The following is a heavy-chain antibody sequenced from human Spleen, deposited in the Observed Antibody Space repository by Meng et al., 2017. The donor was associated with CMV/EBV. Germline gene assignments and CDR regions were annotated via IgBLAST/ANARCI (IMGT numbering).Heavy chain of an antibody. Sequence: GESLKISCGASGFTVSSNYMSWVRQAPGKGLEWVSAISGSGGSTYYADSVKGRFTISRDNSKNTLYLQMNSLTAEDTAVYYCARDWDFWSGSAHHYYYYGMDVWGQGTTVTVSS. CDR2: ISGSGGST. D-gene: IGHD3-3*01. V-gene: IGHV3-23*01. J-gene: IGHJ6*02. CDR1: GFTVSSNY. CDR3: ARDWDFWSGSAHHYYYYGMDV.